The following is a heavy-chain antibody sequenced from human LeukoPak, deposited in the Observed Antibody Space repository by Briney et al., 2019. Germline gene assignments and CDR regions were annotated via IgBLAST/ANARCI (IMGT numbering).Heavy chain of an antibody. CDR1: GFTFSDHF. CDR3: ARERSSGSYFLGSFDN. V-gene: IGHV3-72*01. J-gene: IGHJ4*02. CDR2: TRNKANDYTT. Sequence: EGSLRLSCTASGFTFSDHFMDWVRQAPGKGLEWVGRTRNKANDYTTEHAASVRGRFSISRDDSTNSLYLQMHSLQTEDTAMYYCARERSSGSYFLGSFDNWGQGTLVTVSS. D-gene: IGHD1-26*01.